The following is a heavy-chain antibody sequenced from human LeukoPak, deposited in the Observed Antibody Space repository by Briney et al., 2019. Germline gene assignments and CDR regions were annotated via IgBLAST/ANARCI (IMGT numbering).Heavy chain of an antibody. CDR3: ARDFSQNYYDSSGYGY. J-gene: IGHJ4*02. V-gene: IGHV4-59*01. D-gene: IGHD3-22*01. CDR2: IYYSGST. Sequence: SETLSLTCIVSGGSISSYYWSWIRQPPGKGLEWIGYIYYSGSTNYNPSLKSRVTISVDTSKNQFSLKLSSVTAADTAVYYCARDFSQNYYDSSGYGYWGQGTLVTVSS. CDR1: GGSISSYY.